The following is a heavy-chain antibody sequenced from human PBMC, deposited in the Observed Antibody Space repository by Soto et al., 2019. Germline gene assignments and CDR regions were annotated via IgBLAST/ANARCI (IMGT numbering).Heavy chain of an antibody. Sequence: GESLKISCKGSGYSFTSYWISWVRQMPGKGLEWMGRIDPSDSYTNYSPSFQGHVTISADKSISTAYLQWSSLKASDTAMYYCAGPVRITIFGVVTPTYGMDVWGQGTTVTVSS. D-gene: IGHD3-3*01. J-gene: IGHJ6*02. CDR1: GYSFTSYW. CDR3: AGPVRITIFGVVTPTYGMDV. V-gene: IGHV5-10-1*01. CDR2: IDPSDSYT.